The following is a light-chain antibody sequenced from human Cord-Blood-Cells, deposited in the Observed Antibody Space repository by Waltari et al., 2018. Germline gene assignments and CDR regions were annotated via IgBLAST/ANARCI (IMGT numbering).Light chain of an antibody. J-gene: IGLJ3*02. V-gene: IGLV2-23*01. CDR3: CSYAGSSTWV. Sequence: QSALTQPASVSGSPGQSITLSCHGTSSAVGSYNLFSWYQPHPGKAPKLMIYEGSKRPSGVSNRFSGSKSGNTASLTISGLQAEDEADYYCCSYAGSSTWVFGGGTKLTVL. CDR2: EGS. CDR1: SSAVGSYNL.